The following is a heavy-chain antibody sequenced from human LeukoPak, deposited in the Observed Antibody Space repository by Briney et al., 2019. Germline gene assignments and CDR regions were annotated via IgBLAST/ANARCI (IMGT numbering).Heavy chain of an antibody. V-gene: IGHV3-53*01. CDR3: ARDRGSYLRMDAFDI. D-gene: IGHD1-26*01. CDR1: GFTVSSNY. Sequence: GGSLRLSCAASGFTVSSNYMSWVRQAPGKGLEWVSVIYSGGSTYYADSVKGRFTISRDNSKNTLYLQMNSLRAEDKAVYYCARDRGSYLRMDAFDIWGQGTMVTVSS. CDR2: IYSGGST. J-gene: IGHJ3*02.